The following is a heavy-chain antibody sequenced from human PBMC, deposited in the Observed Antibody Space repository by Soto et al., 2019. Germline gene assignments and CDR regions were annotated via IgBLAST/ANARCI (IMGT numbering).Heavy chain of an antibody. Sequence: KPSETLSLTCTVSGGSISSGDYYWSWIRQPPGKGLEWIGYIYYSGSTYYNPSLKSRVTISVDTSKNQFSLKLSSVTAADTAVYYCARGVAPGYSSSWYGGVWFDPWGQGTLVTVSS. V-gene: IGHV4-30-4*01. CDR3: ARGVAPGYSSSWYGGVWFDP. J-gene: IGHJ5*02. D-gene: IGHD6-13*01. CDR2: IYYSGST. CDR1: GGSISSGDYY.